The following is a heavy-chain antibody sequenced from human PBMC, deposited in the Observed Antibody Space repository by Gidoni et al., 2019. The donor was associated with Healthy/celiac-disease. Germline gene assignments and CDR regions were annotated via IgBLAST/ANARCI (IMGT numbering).Heavy chain of an antibody. Sequence: EVQLVQYGAEGKKPGESRKISRKGSGSSFTSYWIGWVRQMPGKGLECMGIVDPGDSDTRYSPSFQGQVTISADKSISTAYLQWSSLKASDTAMYYCASYYDSKGFDYWGQGTLVTVSS. CDR3: ASYYDSKGFDY. CDR2: VDPGDSDT. V-gene: IGHV5-51*03. CDR1: GSSFTSYW. D-gene: IGHD3-22*01. J-gene: IGHJ4*02.